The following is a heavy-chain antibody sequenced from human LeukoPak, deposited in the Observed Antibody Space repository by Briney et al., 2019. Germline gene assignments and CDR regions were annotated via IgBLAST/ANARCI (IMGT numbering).Heavy chain of an antibody. J-gene: IGHJ6*03. D-gene: IGHD5-24*01. Sequence: PPETLSLTYTVSGGSISSYYWSWIRQPAGKGLEWIGRIYTSGSTNYNPSLKSRVTMSVDTSKNQFSLKLSSVTAADTAVYYCARERRDGYNYDYYYYYMDVWGKGTTVTVSS. V-gene: IGHV4-4*07. CDR3: ARERRDGYNYDYYYYYMDV. CDR2: IYTSGST. CDR1: GGSISSYY.